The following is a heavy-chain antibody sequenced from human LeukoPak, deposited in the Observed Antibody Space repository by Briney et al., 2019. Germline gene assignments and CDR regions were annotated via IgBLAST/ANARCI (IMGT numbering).Heavy chain of an antibody. CDR2: SIPILGIA. CDR1: VGIFSHYA. CDR3: PRKIYGDYEPPRDT. D-gene: IGHD4-17*01. V-gene: IGHV1-69*04. Sequence: SAVQVSCQACVGIFSHYAISWVRQAPGQGLEWMGRSIPILGIANYVQKFQGKVTTTANNSTSTAFMKLSSLRSKKTAVYYCPRKIYGDYEPPRDTWGQGTLVTASS. J-gene: IGHJ5*02.